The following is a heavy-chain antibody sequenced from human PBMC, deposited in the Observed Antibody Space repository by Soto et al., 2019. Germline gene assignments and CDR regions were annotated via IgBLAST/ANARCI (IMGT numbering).Heavy chain of an antibody. D-gene: IGHD6-13*01. CDR3: ARQSSSWYSYYYGMDV. Sequence: LSLTCTVSGGSISSSSYYWGWIRQPPGKGLEWIGSIYYSGSTYYNPSLKSRVTISVDTSKNQFSLKLSSVTAADTAVYYCARQSSSWYSYYYGMDVWGQGTTVTVS. J-gene: IGHJ6*02. V-gene: IGHV4-39*01. CDR2: IYYSGST. CDR1: GGSISSSSYY.